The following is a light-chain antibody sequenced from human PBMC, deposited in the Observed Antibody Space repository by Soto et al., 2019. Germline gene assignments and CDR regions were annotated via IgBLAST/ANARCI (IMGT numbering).Light chain of an antibody. CDR3: QQYGSSSWT. CDR1: QSVSSSY. J-gene: IGKJ1*01. CDR2: VAS. V-gene: IGKV3-20*01. Sequence: EIVLTQSPGTLSLSPGERATLSCRASQSVSSSYLAWYQQKPGQAPRLLIYVASSRATVIPDRFSCSGSETDFTLTISRLEPEDFAVYYCQQYGSSSWTFGHGTKVEIK.